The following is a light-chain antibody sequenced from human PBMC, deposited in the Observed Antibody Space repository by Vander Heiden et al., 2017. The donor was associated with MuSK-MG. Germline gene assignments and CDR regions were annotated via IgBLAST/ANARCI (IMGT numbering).Light chain of an antibody. CDR1: SGDVGGANY. CDR3: CSYGGSDNLV. CDR2: EVS. Sequence: QSALTQPPSASRPPGQSVTISCTGSSGDVGGANYVAWYRQHPGKARRVMIYEVSKRPTGVPDRFSGSKSGNTAALTVSGLQAEDEADYYCCSYGGSDNLVFGGGTTLTVL. V-gene: IGLV2-8*01. J-gene: IGLJ3*02.